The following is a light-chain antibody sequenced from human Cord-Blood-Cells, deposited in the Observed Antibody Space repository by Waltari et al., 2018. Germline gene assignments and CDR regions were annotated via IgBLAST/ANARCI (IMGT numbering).Light chain of an antibody. J-gene: IGLJ2*01. CDR2: EVS. CDR1: TSDVGGYHY. V-gene: IGLV2-14*01. CDR3: SSYTSSSTVV. Sequence: QSALTQPASVSGSPGPSITISCTGTTSDVGGYHYVSWYQQHPGKAPKLMIYEVSNRPSGVSNRFSGSKSGNTASLTISGLQAEDEADYYCSSYTSSSTVVFGGGTKLTVL.